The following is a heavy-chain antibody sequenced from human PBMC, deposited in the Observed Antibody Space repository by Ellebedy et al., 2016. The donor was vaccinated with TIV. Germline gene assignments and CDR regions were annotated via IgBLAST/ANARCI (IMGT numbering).Heavy chain of an antibody. CDR1: GFRFSDHH. CDR2: FDYCGHTI. V-gene: IGHV3-11*01. Sequence: GESLKISCAASGFRFSDHHMSWIRQAPGKGLEWVSYFDYCGHTIYYSDSVKGRFTVSRDNAKNSLFLHMEGLRAEDAALYYCAASENPKRFDNWGQGTLVTVSS. D-gene: IGHD1-1*01. CDR3: AASENPKRFDN. J-gene: IGHJ4*02.